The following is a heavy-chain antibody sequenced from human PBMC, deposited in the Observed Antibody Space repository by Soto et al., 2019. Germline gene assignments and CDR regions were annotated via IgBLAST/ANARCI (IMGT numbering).Heavy chain of an antibody. CDR2: ISYSGST. Sequence: SETLSLTCTVSGGSISSGGYYWSWIRQHPGKGLEWIGYISYSGSTYYNPSLKSRVTISVDMSKNQFSLKLSSVTAADTAVYYCARGRGYDPFDYWGQGTLVTVSS. V-gene: IGHV4-31*03. CDR3: ARGRGYDPFDY. CDR1: GGSISSGGYY. J-gene: IGHJ4*02. D-gene: IGHD5-12*01.